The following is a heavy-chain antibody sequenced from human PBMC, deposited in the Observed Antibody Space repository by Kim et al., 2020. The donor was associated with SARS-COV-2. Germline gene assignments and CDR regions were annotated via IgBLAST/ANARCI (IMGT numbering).Heavy chain of an antibody. V-gene: IGHV3-30*01. CDR3: ASCGSGSYYDYFDY. Sequence: ADSVKGRVTISRNNSKNTLYLQMNSRRAEDTAVYYCASCGSGSYYDYFDYWGQGTLVTVSS. J-gene: IGHJ4*02. D-gene: IGHD3-10*01.